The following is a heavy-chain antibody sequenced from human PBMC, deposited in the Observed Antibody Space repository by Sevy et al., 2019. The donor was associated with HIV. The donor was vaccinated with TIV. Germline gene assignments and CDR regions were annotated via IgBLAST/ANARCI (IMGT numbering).Heavy chain of an antibody. CDR3: ARDHYSRAWYGGDFDY. CDR2: IRTKAYGGTT. Sequence: GGSLRLSCTASGFTFGDYAMTWFRQAPGKGLEWVGFIRTKAYGGTTEYAESVKGRFTISRDDSKNIAYLQMNSLKTEDTAVYYCARDHYSRAWYGGDFDYWGQGTLVTVSS. J-gene: IGHJ4*02. D-gene: IGHD6-19*01. V-gene: IGHV3-49*03. CDR1: GFTFGDYA.